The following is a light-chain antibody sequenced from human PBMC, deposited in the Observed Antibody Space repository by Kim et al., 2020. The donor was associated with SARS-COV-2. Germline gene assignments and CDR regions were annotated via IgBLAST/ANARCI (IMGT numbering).Light chain of an antibody. CDR2: GAS. J-gene: IGKJ1*01. CDR1: QSVGSRY. Sequence: SPGESATLSCRASQSVGSRYLAWYQQKPGQAPRLLIYGASSRATGIPDRFSGSGSGTDFTLAISRLEPEDFAVYYCQQYLISPWTFGQGTKVDIK. V-gene: IGKV3-20*01. CDR3: QQYLISPWT.